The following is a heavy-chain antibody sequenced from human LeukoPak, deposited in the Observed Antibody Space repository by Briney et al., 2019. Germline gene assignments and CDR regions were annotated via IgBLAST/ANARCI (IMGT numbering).Heavy chain of an antibody. CDR3: AKHTPEQWLLTAAYFDY. D-gene: IGHD6-19*01. CDR2: ISGSGGST. V-gene: IGHV3-23*01. CDR1: GFTFSSYA. Sequence: PGGSLRLSCAASGFTFSSYAMSWVRQAPGKGLEWVSAISGSGGSTYYADSVKGRFTISRDNSKNTLYLQINSLRAEDTAVYYCAKHTPEQWLLTAAYFDYWGQGTLVTVSS. J-gene: IGHJ4*02.